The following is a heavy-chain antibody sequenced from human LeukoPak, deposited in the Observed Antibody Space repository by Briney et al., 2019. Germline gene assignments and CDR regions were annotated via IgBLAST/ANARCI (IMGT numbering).Heavy chain of an antibody. CDR2: INPNSGGT. Sequence: GASVKVSCKASGYTFTGYYMHWVRQAPGQGLKWMGWINPNSGGTNYAQKFQGRVTMTRNTSISTAYMELSSLRSEDTAVYYCARDSSMGDCSSTSCYGGNWFDPWGQGTLVTVSS. CDR3: ARDSSMGDCSSTSCYGGNWFDP. CDR1: GYTFTGYY. D-gene: IGHD2-2*01. J-gene: IGHJ5*02. V-gene: IGHV1-2*02.